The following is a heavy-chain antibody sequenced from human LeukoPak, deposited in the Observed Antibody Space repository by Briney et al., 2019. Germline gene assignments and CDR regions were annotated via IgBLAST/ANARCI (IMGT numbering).Heavy chain of an antibody. CDR1: GFTFSSYG. J-gene: IGHJ4*02. CDR2: IWYDGSNK. Sequence: PGGSLRLSCAASGFTFSSYGMHWVRQAPGKGLEWVAVIWYDGSNKYYADSVKGRFTISRDNSKNTLYLQMNSLRAEDTAVYYCARHSSGSYGGRFDYWGQGTLVTVSS. CDR3: ARHSSGSYGGRFDY. V-gene: IGHV3-33*01. D-gene: IGHD1-26*01.